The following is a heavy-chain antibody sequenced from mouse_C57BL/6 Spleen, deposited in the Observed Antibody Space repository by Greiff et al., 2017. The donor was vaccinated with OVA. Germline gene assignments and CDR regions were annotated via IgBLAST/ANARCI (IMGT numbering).Heavy chain of an antibody. J-gene: IGHJ2*01. CDR1: GFTFSNYW. CDR2: IRLKSDNYAT. V-gene: IGHV6-3*01. D-gene: IGHD2-3*01. CDR3: TGIYDGYYEGYFDY. Sequence: EVKLVESGGGLVQPGGSMKLSCVASGFTFSNYWMNWVRQSPEKGLEWVAQIRLKSDNYATHYAESVKGRFTISRDASKSSVYLQMNNVRAEDTGIYYCTGIYDGYYEGYFDYWGQGTTLTVSS.